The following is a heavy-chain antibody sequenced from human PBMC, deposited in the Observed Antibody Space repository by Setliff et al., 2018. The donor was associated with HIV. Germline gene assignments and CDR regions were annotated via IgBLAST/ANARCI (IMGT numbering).Heavy chain of an antibody. CDR2: IYHSGST. V-gene: IGHV4-38-2*02. J-gene: IGHJ6*03. D-gene: IGHD3-22*01. CDR3: AREFYHYDSSDYYSDYYYYYMDV. CDR1: GYSLSSDYY. Sequence: PSETLSLTCAVSGYSLSSDYYWGWIRQPPGKGLEWIASIYHSGSTYYNPSLKSRVIISVDTSKNQFSLKLNSVTAADTAIYYCAREFYHYDSSDYYSDYYYYYMDVWGKGTTVTVSS.